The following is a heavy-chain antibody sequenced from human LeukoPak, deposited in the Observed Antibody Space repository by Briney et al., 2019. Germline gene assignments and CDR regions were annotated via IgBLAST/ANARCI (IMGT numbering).Heavy chain of an antibody. Sequence: ASVKVSCKASGYTFTSYDINWVRQATGQGLEWMGWMNPNSGNTGYARKFQGRVTMTRNTSISTAYMELSSLRSEDTAAYYCARRSQAGGTGIGYWGQGTLVTVSS. CDR2: MNPNSGNT. CDR1: GYTFTSYD. V-gene: IGHV1-8*01. CDR3: ARRSQAGGTGIGY. J-gene: IGHJ4*02. D-gene: IGHD6-19*01.